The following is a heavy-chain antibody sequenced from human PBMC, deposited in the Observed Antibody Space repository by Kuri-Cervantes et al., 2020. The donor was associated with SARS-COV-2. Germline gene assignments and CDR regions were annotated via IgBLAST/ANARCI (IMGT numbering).Heavy chain of an antibody. CDR1: GGSITSDYL. CDR2: SFYSGST. CDR3: ARATPVRYFDC. Sequence: SETLSLTCTVSGGSITSDYLWGWIRQPPGKGLEWIGNSFYSGSTFYNPSLKSRVTISVDTSKNQFSLELSSVTAADTAVYYCARATPVRYFDCLSQGTTVTVSS. V-gene: IGHV4-39*01. J-gene: IGHJ4*03. D-gene: IGHD4-11*01.